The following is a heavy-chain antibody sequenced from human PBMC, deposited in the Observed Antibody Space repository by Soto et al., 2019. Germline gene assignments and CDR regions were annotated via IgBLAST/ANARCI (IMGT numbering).Heavy chain of an antibody. CDR3: VRGGSSRSY. CDR2: LSSGSRYV. V-gene: IGHV3-21*01. CDR1: GFTFSNYI. J-gene: IGHJ4*02. D-gene: IGHD3-16*02. Sequence: GGSLRLSCTASGFTFSNYIMTWVRQAPGKGLEWVSSLSSGSRYVYYADSVKGRFTISRDDAKNSVYLQMNSLRAEDAAVYYCVRGGSSRSYWGQGSRVTVSS.